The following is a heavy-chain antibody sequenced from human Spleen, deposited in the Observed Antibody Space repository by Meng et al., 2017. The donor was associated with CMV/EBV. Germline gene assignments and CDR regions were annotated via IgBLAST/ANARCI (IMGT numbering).Heavy chain of an antibody. D-gene: IGHD3-3*01. V-gene: IGHV3-7*01. CDR1: GFTFSNYW. CDR2: IKHDGSAK. J-gene: IGHJ6*02. CDR3: ARDSGHYDFWSGDWEYYYGMGV. Sequence: GESLKISCAASGFTFSNYWMSWVRQAPGKGLEWVANIKHDGSAKYYVDSVKGRFTISRDNAKNTLYLQMNSLRAEDTAVYYCARDSGHYDFWSGDWEYYYGMGVWGQGTTVTVSS.